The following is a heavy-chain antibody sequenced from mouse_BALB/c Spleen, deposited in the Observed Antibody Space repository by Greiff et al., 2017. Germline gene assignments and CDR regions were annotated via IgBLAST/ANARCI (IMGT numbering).Heavy chain of an antibody. Sequence: EVKLVESGGDLVKPGGSLKLSCAASGFTFSSYGMSWVRQTPDKRLEWVATISSGGSYTYYPDSVKGRFTISRDNAKNTLYLQMSSLKSEDTAMYYCARQEDYDAWGQGTLVTVSA. J-gene: IGHJ3*01. CDR3: ARQEDYDA. CDR1: GFTFSSYG. CDR2: ISSGGSYT. D-gene: IGHD2-4*01. V-gene: IGHV5-6*01.